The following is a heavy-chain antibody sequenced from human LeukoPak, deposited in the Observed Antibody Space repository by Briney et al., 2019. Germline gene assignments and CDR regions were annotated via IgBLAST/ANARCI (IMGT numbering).Heavy chain of an antibody. V-gene: IGHV3-74*01. CDR3: AKDGGLWVSAHWGDS. D-gene: IGHD7-27*01. J-gene: IGHJ4*02. CDR2: INNDGSIT. CDR1: GFTLSSYW. Sequence: GGSLRLSCAASGFTLSSYWMHSVRQAPGKGLVSVSRINNDGSITNHADYVKGRSTISRDNAKSTLYLQMNSLRAEDTAVYYCAKDGGLWVSAHWGDSWGRGTLVTVSS.